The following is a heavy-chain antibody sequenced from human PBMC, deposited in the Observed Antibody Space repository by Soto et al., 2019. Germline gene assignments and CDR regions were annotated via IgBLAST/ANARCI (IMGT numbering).Heavy chain of an antibody. J-gene: IGHJ5*02. CDR3: ARGHFQLVVPAFLNWFDP. CDR1: GGSISSYY. D-gene: IGHD2-2*01. CDR2: IYYSGST. Sequence: SETLSLTCTVSGGSISSYYWSWIRQPPGKGLEWIGYIYYSGSTNYNPSLKSRVTISVDTSKNQFSLKLSSVTAADTAVYYCARGHFQLVVPAFLNWFDPWGQGTLVTVSS. V-gene: IGHV4-59*01.